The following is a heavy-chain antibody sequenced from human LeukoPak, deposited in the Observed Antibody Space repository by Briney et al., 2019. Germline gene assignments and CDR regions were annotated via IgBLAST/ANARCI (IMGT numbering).Heavy chain of an antibody. D-gene: IGHD3-10*01. V-gene: IGHV4-61*08. CDR2: IYYSGST. CDR1: GGSIRSGGNY. Sequence: NTSQTLSLTCAVSGGSIRSGGNYWSWIRQPPGKGLEWIGYIYYSGSTNYNPSLKSRVTISVDTSKNQFSLKLSSVTAADTAVYYCARRSVTMVRGPMSWAFDIWGQGTMVTVSS. CDR3: ARRSVTMVRGPMSWAFDI. J-gene: IGHJ3*02.